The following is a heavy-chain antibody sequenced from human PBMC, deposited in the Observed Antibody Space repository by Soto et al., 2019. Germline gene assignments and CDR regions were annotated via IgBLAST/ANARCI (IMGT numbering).Heavy chain of an antibody. CDR1: GYTFTNSD. CDR3: ARRPHCSGGICYYGLDN. Sequence: QVQLVQSGAEVKKPGASVKVSCKASGYTFTNSDINWVRQAPGQGLEWMGWMNPDSGHAAYAQNFKGRVTFTTSTSTSTVYMEMRSLGSEDTAVYYCARRPHCSGGICYYGLDNWGQGTLVTVSS. D-gene: IGHD2-15*01. CDR2: MNPDSGHA. V-gene: IGHV1-8*01. J-gene: IGHJ4*02.